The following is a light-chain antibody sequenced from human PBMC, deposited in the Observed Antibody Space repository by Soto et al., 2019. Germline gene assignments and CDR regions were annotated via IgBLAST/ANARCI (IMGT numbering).Light chain of an antibody. CDR3: QQANRFPYS. CDR2: AAS. CDR1: QDFNNR. Sequence: DIQMSQSPSSVSASVGDRVTITCRASQDFNNRLAWYQQTPGKAPKLLIYAASSLQPGVPSRFSGSGSGTDFTLTISSLLPEDFATYYCQQANRFPYSFGQGTKLEMK. V-gene: IGKV1-12*01. J-gene: IGKJ2*03.